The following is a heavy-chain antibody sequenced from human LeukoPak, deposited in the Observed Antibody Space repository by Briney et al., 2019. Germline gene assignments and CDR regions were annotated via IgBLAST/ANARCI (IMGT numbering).Heavy chain of an antibody. Sequence: SETLSLTCTVSGYSISSGYYWSWIRQPPGKGLEWIGYIYYSGSTNYNPSLKSRVTISVDTSKNQFSLKLSSVTAADTAVYYCARESSGSYDFDYWGQGTLVTVSS. CDR1: GYSISSGYY. J-gene: IGHJ4*02. V-gene: IGHV4-61*01. D-gene: IGHD1-26*01. CDR2: IYYSGST. CDR3: ARESSGSYDFDY.